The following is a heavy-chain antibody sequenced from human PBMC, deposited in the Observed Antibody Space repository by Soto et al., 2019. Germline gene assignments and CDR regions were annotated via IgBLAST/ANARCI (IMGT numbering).Heavy chain of an antibody. Sequence: SETLSLTCTVSGGSISSGDYYWSWIRQPPGKGLEWIGYIYYSGSTYYNPSLKSRVTISVDTSKNQLSLKLSSMTAADTAVYYCARTAVTTYYYYYYMDVWGKGTTVTVSS. CDR1: GGSISSGDYY. J-gene: IGHJ6*03. CDR3: ARTAVTTYYYYYYMDV. D-gene: IGHD4-4*01. V-gene: IGHV4-30-4*01. CDR2: IYYSGST.